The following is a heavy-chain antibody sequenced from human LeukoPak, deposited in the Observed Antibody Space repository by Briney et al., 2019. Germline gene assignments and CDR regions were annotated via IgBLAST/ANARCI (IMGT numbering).Heavy chain of an antibody. CDR1: GFTFSSYA. J-gene: IGHJ5*02. V-gene: IGHV3-30-3*01. Sequence: GGSLRLSCAASGFTFSSYAMHWVRQAPGKGLEWVAVISYDGSNKYYADSVKGRFTISRDNSKNTLYLQMNSLRAEDTAVYYCARGTGRDIPGGDWFDPWGQGTLVTVSS. CDR2: ISYDGSNK. D-gene: IGHD2-15*01. CDR3: ARGTGRDIPGGDWFDP.